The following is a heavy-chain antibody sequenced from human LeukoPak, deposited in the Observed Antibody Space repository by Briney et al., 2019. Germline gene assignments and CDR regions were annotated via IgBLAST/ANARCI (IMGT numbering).Heavy chain of an antibody. V-gene: IGHV3-33*01. Sequence: GGSLRLSCAASGFTFSSYGMHWVRQAPGKGLEWVAVICYDGSSKYYADSVKGRFTISRDNSKNTLYLQMNSLRAEDTAVYYCARDDYDFWSGYLGASIDYWGQGTLVTVSS. D-gene: IGHD3-3*01. CDR3: ARDDYDFWSGYLGASIDY. J-gene: IGHJ4*02. CDR2: ICYDGSSK. CDR1: GFTFSSYG.